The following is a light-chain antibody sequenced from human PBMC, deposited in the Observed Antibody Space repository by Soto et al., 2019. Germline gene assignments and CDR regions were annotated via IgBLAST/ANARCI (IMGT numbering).Light chain of an antibody. J-gene: IGKJ3*01. V-gene: IGKV1-5*03. CDR2: RAS. Sequence: DIQMTQSPSTLSASVGDRVIITCRASQSIDTWLAWYQQKPRKAPKLLIYRASDLQSGVPSRFSGSGSGTEFTLTINSLQPDDFATYYCQQYSTYLFTFGPGTKVDIK. CDR3: QQYSTYLFT. CDR1: QSIDTW.